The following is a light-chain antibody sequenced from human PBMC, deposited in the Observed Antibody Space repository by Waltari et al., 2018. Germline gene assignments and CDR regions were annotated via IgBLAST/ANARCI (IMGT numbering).Light chain of an antibody. J-gene: IGKJ3*01. CDR1: QSINTY. CDR3: QQGYRIPLA. CDR2: GAS. V-gene: IGKV1-39*01. Sequence: DIQMTQSPSSLSASVGDRSTIPCRASQSINTYLNWYQRKPGEAPKLLIYGASTLESGVPSRFSGSGSGTDFTLTISSLQPEDFATYYCQQGYRIPLAFGPGAKVEMK.